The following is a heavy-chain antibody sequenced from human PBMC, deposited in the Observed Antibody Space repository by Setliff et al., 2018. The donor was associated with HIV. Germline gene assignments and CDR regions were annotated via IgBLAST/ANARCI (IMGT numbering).Heavy chain of an antibody. J-gene: IGHJ4*02. Sequence: GGSLRLSCAASGFTFSTYSMNWVRQAPGKGLEWVANIKQDGSEKYYVDSVKGRFTISRDNAKNSLYLQMNSLRAEDTAVYYCAGGYLSGWSATAANWGQGALVTVSS. V-gene: IGHV3-7*03. CDR2: IKQDGSEK. CDR1: GFTFSTYS. D-gene: IGHD6-19*01. CDR3: AGGYLSGWSATAAN.